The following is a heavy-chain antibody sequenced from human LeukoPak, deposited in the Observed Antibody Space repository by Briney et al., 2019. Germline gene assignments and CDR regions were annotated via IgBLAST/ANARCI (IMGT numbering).Heavy chain of an antibody. V-gene: IGHV1-8*01. CDR3: ARGGDILTGSYFDC. Sequence: ASVKVSCKASGYTFTSYDINWVRQATGQGLEWMGWMNPNSGNTGYAQKFQGRVTMTRNTSISTAYMELSSLRSEETAVYYCARGGDILTGSYFDCWGQGTLVTVSS. J-gene: IGHJ4*02. CDR1: GYTFTSYD. D-gene: IGHD3-9*01. CDR2: MNPNSGNT.